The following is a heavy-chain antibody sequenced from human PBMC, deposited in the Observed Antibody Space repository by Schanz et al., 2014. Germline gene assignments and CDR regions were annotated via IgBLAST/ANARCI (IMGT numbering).Heavy chain of an antibody. CDR2: VTTGGGA. V-gene: IGHV3-23*04. J-gene: IGHJ6*02. Sequence: DVRLVESGGGLVQPGGSLRLSCSGSGFTFSEVYMSWVRQAPGKGLEWVSTVTTGGGAFYADSVKGRFTVSRDNSKNMLFLQMNSLRVEDTAIYYCAKNWKDDQKVVRPGWSDGMDVWGQGTTVTVSS. D-gene: IGHD3-3*01. CDR3: AKNWKDDQKVVRPGWSDGMDV. CDR1: GFTFSEVY.